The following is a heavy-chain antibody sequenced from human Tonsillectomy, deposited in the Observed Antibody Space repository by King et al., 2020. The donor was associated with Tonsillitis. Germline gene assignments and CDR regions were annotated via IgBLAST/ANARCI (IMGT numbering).Heavy chain of an antibody. CDR3: ARDPPMTTLTGDGYFDF. V-gene: IGHV3-30-3*01. CDR1: GFTFSGYA. CDR2: ISFDGSDK. J-gene: IGHJ2*01. D-gene: IGHD4-17*01. Sequence: QVQLVESGGGVVQPGRSLRLSCTASGFTFSGYAMHWVRQAPGKGLEWVAVISFDGSDKSYADSVRGRFTISRDNSKNTLYLQMNSLRAEDTAVYYCARDPPMTTLTGDGYFDFWGRGTLVTVSS.